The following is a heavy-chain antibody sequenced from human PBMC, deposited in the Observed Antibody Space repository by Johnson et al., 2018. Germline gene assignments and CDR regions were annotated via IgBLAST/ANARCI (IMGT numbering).Heavy chain of an antibody. CDR2: ISGNSENT. CDR3: ARGRGGGKYDFWAGYSGKMDV. D-gene: IGHD3-3*01. J-gene: IGHJ6*03. CDR1: GFTFSSYD. Sequence: VQLVESGGGSIQPGGSLRFSCAASGFTFSSYDFHWVRPATGKGLEWVSGISGNSENTFYADSVKGRFTVSRDNSKNMLYLQMNSLRAEDTALYYCARGRGGGKYDFWAGYSGKMDVWGKGTTVTVS. V-gene: IGHV3-23*04.